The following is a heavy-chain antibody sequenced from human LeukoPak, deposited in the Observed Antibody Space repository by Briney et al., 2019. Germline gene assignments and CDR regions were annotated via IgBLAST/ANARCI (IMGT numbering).Heavy chain of an antibody. D-gene: IGHD6-13*01. V-gene: IGHV3-7*01. J-gene: IGHJ4*02. Sequence: GGSLRLSFAASGFTFISYWMSWVRKAPGKGLEWVANIKQDGSEYYVDSVKGRFTISRDNAKNSLYLQMNSLRAEDTAVYYCARDSRSGYSSSWYDYWGQGTLVTVSS. CDR3: ARDSRSGYSSSWYDY. CDR1: GFTFISYW. CDR2: IKQDGSE.